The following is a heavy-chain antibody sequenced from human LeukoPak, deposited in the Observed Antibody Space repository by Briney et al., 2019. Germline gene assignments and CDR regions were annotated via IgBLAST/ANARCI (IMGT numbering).Heavy chain of an antibody. D-gene: IGHD6-6*01. CDR3: ARGGQLSTGAYFDY. CDR1: GGTFIGHT. V-gene: IGHV1-69*02. Sequence: SVKVSCKASGGTFIGHTFSWVRQAPGQGLEWMGRIIPILDIANYAQKFQGRVTITADKSTSTAYMDLSSLTSEDTAVYYCARGGQLSTGAYFDYWGQGTLVTIAS. J-gene: IGHJ4*02. CDR2: IIPILDIA.